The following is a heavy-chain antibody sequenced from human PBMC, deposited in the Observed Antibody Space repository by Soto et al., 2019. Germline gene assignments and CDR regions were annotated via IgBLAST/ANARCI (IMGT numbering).Heavy chain of an antibody. Sequence: EVPLLESGGGLVEPGGSLRLSCAASGFTFSSYAMSWVRQAAGKGLEWVSTISSSGDSTYYADSVKGRFTISRDNSKNTLYLQMNSLRAEDTAVYYCAKWVGFGPNWGQRTLVTVSS. J-gene: IGHJ4*02. CDR2: ISSSGDST. CDR1: GFTFSSYA. V-gene: IGHV3-23*01. D-gene: IGHD3-10*01. CDR3: AKWVGFGPN.